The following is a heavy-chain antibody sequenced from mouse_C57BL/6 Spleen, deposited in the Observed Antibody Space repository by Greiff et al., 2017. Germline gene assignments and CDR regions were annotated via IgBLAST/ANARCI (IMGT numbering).Heavy chain of an antibody. J-gene: IGHJ4*01. Sequence: QVQLKQPGAELVMPGASVQLSCTASGYPFTSYWMHWVKQRPGKGLEWIGEIDPSDSYPNYNQKFKGKSTLTVDKSSSTAYMQLISLTSEDSAVYYFARTKGYAMDYWGQGTSVTVSS. V-gene: IGHV1-69*01. CDR2: IDPSDSYP. CDR3: ARTKGYAMDY. CDR1: GYPFTSYW. D-gene: IGHD1-3*01.